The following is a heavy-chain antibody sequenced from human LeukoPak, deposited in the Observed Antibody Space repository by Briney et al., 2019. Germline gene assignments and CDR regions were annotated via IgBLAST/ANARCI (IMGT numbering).Heavy chain of an antibody. J-gene: IGHJ4*02. CDR2: INPNSGGT. D-gene: IGHD6-19*01. V-gene: IGHV1-2*04. Sequence: AASVKVSCKASGYTFTGYYMHWVRQAPGQGLEWMGWINPNSGGTNYAQKFQGWVTMTRDTSIITAYMELSRLRSDDTAVYYCAREYSSGWYEVEYYFDYWGREPWSPSPQ. CDR1: GYTFTGYY. CDR3: AREYSSGWYEVEYYFDY.